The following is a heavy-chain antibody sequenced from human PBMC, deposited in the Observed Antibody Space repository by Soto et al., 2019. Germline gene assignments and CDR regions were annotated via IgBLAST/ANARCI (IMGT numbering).Heavy chain of an antibody. CDR3: VREGSGWNSRGSFDF. D-gene: IGHD6-19*01. CDR1: GFTFSNYA. V-gene: IGHV3-23*01. Sequence: PGGSLRLSCAASGFTFSNYAMNWVRQATGKGLECVSVISGSGGSAYYADSVQGRFTISRDNSKNTLYMQMNSLRDEDTAIYYCVREGSGWNSRGSFDFWGRGTMVTVSS. J-gene: IGHJ3*01. CDR2: ISGSGGSA.